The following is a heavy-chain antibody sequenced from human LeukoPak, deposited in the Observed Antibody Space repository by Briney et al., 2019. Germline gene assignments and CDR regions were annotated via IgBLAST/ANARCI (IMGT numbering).Heavy chain of an antibody. J-gene: IGHJ4*02. V-gene: IGHV3-23*01. CDR2: ISGSGDST. Sequence: GGSLRLSCAASGLTFSSYAMSWVRQAPGKGLEWVSAISGSGDSTYYADSVKGRSTISRDNSKDTLYLQMNSLRAEDTAVYYCAKLKSWYFDYWGQGTLVTVSS. CDR1: GLTFSSYA. D-gene: IGHD6-13*01. CDR3: AKLKSWYFDY.